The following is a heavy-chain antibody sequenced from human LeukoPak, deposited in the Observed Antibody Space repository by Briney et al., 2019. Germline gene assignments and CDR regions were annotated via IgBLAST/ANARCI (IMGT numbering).Heavy chain of an antibody. D-gene: IGHD2-8*01. V-gene: IGHV3-30*02. CDR2: IQYDGSNE. CDR3: AKDRCSNGIGCYYYYMDV. CDR1: GFTFSSYG. Sequence: GGSLRLSCAASGFTFSSYGMHWVRQAPGKGLGWVAYIQYDGSNEQYADSVKGRFSISRDSSKNILYLQMNSLRAEDTTIYYCAKDRCSNGIGCYYYYMDVWGKGTTVTISS. J-gene: IGHJ6*03.